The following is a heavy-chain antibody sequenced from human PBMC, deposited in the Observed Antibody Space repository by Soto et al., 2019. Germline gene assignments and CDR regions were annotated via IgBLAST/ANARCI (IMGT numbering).Heavy chain of an antibody. CDR3: AETPVSLTGKYYYYGMDV. J-gene: IGHJ6*02. CDR2: IYPDDSDA. D-gene: IGHD4-17*01. Sequence: PGESLKISCQGSGYSFPDYWIGWVRQMPVKGLEWMGIIYPDDSDAKYSPSFQGQVTMSADKSINTAYLQWSSLKASDTAMYYCAETPVSLTGKYYYYGMDVWGQGTTVTVSS. CDR1: GYSFPDYW. V-gene: IGHV5-51*01.